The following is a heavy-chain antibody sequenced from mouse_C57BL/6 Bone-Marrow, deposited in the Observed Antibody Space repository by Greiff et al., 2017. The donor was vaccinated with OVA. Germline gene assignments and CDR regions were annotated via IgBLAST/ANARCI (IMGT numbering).Heavy chain of an antibody. CDR3: TTPFTAMDY. Sequence: EVKLMESGAELVRPGASVKLSCTASGFNIKDYYMHWVKQRPEQGLEWIGRIDPEDGDTEYAPKFQGKATMTADTSSNPAYLQLSSLTSEDTAVYYCTTPFTAMDYWGQGTSVTVSS. J-gene: IGHJ4*01. CDR2: IDPEDGDT. CDR1: GFNIKDYY. V-gene: IGHV14-1*01.